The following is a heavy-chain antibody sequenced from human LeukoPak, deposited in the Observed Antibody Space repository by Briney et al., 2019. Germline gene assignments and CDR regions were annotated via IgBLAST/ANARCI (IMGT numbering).Heavy chain of an antibody. J-gene: IGHJ5*02. CDR1: GGSFSGYY. D-gene: IGHD3-3*01. CDR2: INHSGST. CDR3: ARDLYYDFWSGYYRYNWFDP. V-gene: IGHV4-34*01. Sequence: SETLSLTCAVYGGSFSGYYWSWIRQPPGKGLEWIGEINHSGSTNYNPSLKSRVTISVDTSKNQFSLKLSSVTAADTAVYYCARDLYYDFWSGYYRYNWFDPWGQGTLVTASS.